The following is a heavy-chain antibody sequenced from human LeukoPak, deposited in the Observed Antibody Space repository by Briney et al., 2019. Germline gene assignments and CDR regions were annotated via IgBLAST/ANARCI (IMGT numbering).Heavy chain of an antibody. V-gene: IGHV1-46*01. D-gene: IGHD3-22*01. CDR2: INPSGGST. CDR1: GYTFTGYY. J-gene: IGHJ5*02. Sequence: GASVKVSCKASGYTFTGYYMHWVRQAPGQGLEWMGIINPSGGSTSYAQKFQGRVTMTRDMSTSTVYMELSSLRSEDTAVYYCARGNSYYYDSSGSKNWFDPWGQGTLVTVSS. CDR3: ARGNSYYYDSSGSKNWFDP.